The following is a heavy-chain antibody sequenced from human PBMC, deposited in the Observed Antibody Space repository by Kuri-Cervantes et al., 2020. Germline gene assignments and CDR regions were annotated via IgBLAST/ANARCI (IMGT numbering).Heavy chain of an antibody. D-gene: IGHD3-16*02. CDR2: IDYSGST. J-gene: IGHJ4*02. CDR1: GGSFSGYY. CDR3: ARETNLRFGRVIGPDY. V-gene: IGHV4-34*01. Sequence: SETLSLTCAVYGGSFSGYYWGWIRQPPGKGLEWIGSIDYSGSTYYNPSLNSRFTISGDTSKNQFSLKLSSVTAEDRAVYSCARETNLRFGRVIGPDYWGQGTLVTVSS.